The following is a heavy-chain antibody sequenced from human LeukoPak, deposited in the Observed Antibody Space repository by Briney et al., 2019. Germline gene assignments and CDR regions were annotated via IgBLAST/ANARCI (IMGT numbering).Heavy chain of an antibody. Sequence: PGGSLRLSCAASGFTFTTNAMSWVRQAPGKGLEWVSAISGRTGATYYADSAKGRFTISRDNSKSTLYLQMDSLRAEDTAVYYCAKCGNSGCHLIDYWGQGTLVTVSS. CDR1: GFTFTTNA. D-gene: IGHD5-12*01. CDR3: AKCGNSGCHLIDY. CDR2: ISGRTGAT. V-gene: IGHV3-23*01. J-gene: IGHJ4*02.